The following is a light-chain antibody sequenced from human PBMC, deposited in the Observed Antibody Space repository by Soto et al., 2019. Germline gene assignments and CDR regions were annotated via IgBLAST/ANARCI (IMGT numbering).Light chain of an antibody. CDR2: GAS. CDR3: QQYSNGPLT. Sequence: EIVMTQSPATLSVSPGERATLSCRASQSVRSSLAWYQQKPGQAPRLLIYGASTRATGIPARFSGSGSGTEFTLTISSLQSEDSAVYYCQQYSNGPLTFGGGTKVDIK. CDR1: QSVRSS. J-gene: IGKJ4*01. V-gene: IGKV3-15*01.